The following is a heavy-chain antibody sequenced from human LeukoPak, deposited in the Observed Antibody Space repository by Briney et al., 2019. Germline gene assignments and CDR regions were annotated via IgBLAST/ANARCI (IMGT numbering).Heavy chain of an antibody. D-gene: IGHD3-9*01. Sequence: GGSLRLPCAASGFTFSSYAMSWVRQAPGKGLEWVSAISGSGGSTYYADSVKGRFTISRDNSKNTLYLQMNSLRAEDTAVYYCAKDQLRYFDWFPSLDYWGQGTLVTVSS. J-gene: IGHJ4*02. V-gene: IGHV3-23*01. CDR1: GFTFSSYA. CDR2: ISGSGGST. CDR3: AKDQLRYFDWFPSLDY.